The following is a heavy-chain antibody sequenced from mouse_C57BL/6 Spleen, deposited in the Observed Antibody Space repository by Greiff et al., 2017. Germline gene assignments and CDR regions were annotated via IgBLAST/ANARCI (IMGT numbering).Heavy chain of an antibody. J-gene: IGHJ2*01. D-gene: IGHD1-1*01. Sequence: QVQLQQPGAELVRPGSSVKLSCKASGYTFTSYWMHWVKQRPIQGLEWIGNIDPCGSETHYNQKFKDKATLTVDKSSSTAYMQLSSLTSEDSAVXFCARAPYYSSREFPYYFDYWGQGTTLTVSS. V-gene: IGHV1-52*01. CDR3: ARAPYYSSREFPYYFDY. CDR1: GYTFTSYW. CDR2: IDPCGSET.